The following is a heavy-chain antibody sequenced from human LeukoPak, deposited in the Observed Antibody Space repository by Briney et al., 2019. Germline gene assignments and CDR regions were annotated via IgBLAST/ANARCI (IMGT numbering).Heavy chain of an antibody. J-gene: IGHJ4*02. CDR3: ARDVVDILTGYSSLDY. CDR1: GFTFSSYE. Sequence: GGSLRLSCAASGFTFSSYEMNWVRQAPGKGLEWVSYISSSGSTIYYADSVKGRFTISRDNAKNSLYLQMNSLRAEDTAVYYCARDVVDILTGYSSLDYWGQGTPVTVSS. CDR2: ISSSGSTI. D-gene: IGHD3-9*01. V-gene: IGHV3-48*03.